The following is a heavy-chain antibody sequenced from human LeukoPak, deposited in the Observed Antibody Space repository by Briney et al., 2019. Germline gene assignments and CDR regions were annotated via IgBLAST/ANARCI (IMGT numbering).Heavy chain of an antibody. CDR3: ARDLYYYGSGSPTYFDY. J-gene: IGHJ4*02. Sequence: GGSLRLSCAASGFTFSSYSMNWVRQAPGKGLEWVSSIGSSSSYIYYADSVKGRFTISRDNAKNSLYLQMNSLRAEDTAVYYCARDLYYYGSGSPTYFDYWGQGTLVTVSS. V-gene: IGHV3-21*01. D-gene: IGHD3-10*01. CDR2: IGSSSSYI. CDR1: GFTFSSYS.